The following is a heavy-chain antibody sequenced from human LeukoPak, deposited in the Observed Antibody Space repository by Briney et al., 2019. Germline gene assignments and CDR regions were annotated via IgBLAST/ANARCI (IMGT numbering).Heavy chain of an antibody. CDR1: GLTFSGAD. CDR3: IHYGSGSYSTDY. Sequence: GGSLRLSCAASGLTFSGADMHWVRQASGKGLEWVGRIRTKGNRYATAYAVSVKGRFTISRDDSKNTAYLQMNSLKTEDTAVYYCIHYGSGSYSTDYWGQGTLVTVSS. J-gene: IGHJ4*02. CDR2: IRTKGNRYAT. D-gene: IGHD3-10*01. V-gene: IGHV3-73*01.